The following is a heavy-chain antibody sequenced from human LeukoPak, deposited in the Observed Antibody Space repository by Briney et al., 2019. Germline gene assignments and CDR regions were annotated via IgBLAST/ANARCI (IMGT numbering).Heavy chain of an antibody. V-gene: IGHV1-8*01. CDR2: MNPNSGNT. CDR1: GYTFTTYD. J-gene: IGHJ5*02. D-gene: IGHD4-23*01. Sequence: ASVKVSCEASGYTFTTYDINWVRQATGQGLEWMGWMNPNSGNTGCAQKFQGRVTMTRNTSISTAYMELSSLRSEDTAVYYCARGPNKSDGGNSGSAWFDPWGQGTLVTVSS. CDR3: ARGPNKSDGGNSGSAWFDP.